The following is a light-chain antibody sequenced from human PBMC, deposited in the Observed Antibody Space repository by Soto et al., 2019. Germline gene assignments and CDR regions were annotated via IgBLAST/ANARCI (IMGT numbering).Light chain of an antibody. CDR1: QSISNW. Sequence: DIQMTQSPSTLSASVGDRVTITCRASQSISNWLAWYQQKPGKAPKLLIYKASSLESGVPSRFSGSGSGTEFTLTISSLQPDDFGTYYCQEYNSYWTFGQGTQGGYQ. V-gene: IGKV1-5*03. CDR3: QEYNSYWT. J-gene: IGKJ1*01. CDR2: KAS.